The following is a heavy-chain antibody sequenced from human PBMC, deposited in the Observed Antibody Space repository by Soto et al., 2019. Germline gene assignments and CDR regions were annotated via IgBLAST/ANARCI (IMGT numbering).Heavy chain of an antibody. CDR3: AKDGVSTVTLDY. V-gene: IGHV3-30*18. CDR1: GFTFSSYG. Sequence: GESLTLSCAASGFTFSSYGMHWVRQAPGKGLEWVAVISYDGSNKYYADSVKGRFTISRDNSKNTLYLQMNSLRAEDTAVYYCAKDGVSTVTLDYWGQGTLVTVSS. CDR2: ISYDGSNK. D-gene: IGHD4-17*01. J-gene: IGHJ4*02.